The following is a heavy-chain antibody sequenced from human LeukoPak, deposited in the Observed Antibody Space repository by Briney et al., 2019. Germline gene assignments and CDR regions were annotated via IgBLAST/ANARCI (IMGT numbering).Heavy chain of an antibody. CDR1: GGSISSYY. CDR3: ARHSGVAVIYDY. V-gene: IGHV4-59*08. D-gene: IGHD3-3*01. J-gene: IGHJ4*01. Sequence: SETLSLTCTVSGGSISSYYWSWIRQPPGKGLEWIGYIYYSGSTNYNPSLKSRVTISVDTSKNQFSLKLSSVTAADTAVYYCARHSGVAVIYDYWGQGTLVTVSS. CDR2: IYYSGST.